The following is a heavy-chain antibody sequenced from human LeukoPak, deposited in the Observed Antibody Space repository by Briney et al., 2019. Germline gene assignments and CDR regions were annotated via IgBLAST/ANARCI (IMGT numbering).Heavy chain of an antibody. CDR2: VYYTGSS. V-gene: IGHV4-59*01. D-gene: IGHD3-10*01. J-gene: IGHJ4*02. CDR1: GGSISSSD. CDR3: AGYGSGSYYKAFDF. Sequence: PSDTLSLTCTVSGGSISSSDCSWIRQPPGKGLEWIGYVYYTGSSYYNPSLKSRATTSIDMSKNQFSLKLTSMTAADTAVYYCAGYGSGSYYKAFDFWGQGILVTVSS.